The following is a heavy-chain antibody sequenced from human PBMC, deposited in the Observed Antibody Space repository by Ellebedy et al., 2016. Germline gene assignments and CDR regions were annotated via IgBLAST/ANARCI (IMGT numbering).Heavy chain of an antibody. D-gene: IGHD3-10*02. V-gene: IGHV3-30*18. CDR1: GFTFSKYA. J-gene: IGHJ4*02. CDR3: AKWMFALDD. CDR2: IAYDETTN. Sequence: GESLKISCVASGFTFSKYAMHWVRQAPGKGLEWLSIIAYDETTNSVDSVKGRFTTSRDNSRNTLYLQLNHLRPEDTAVYYCAKWMFALDDWGQGTLVTVSS.